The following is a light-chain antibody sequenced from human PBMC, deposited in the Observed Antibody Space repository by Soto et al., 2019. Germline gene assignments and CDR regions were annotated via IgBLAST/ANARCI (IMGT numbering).Light chain of an antibody. CDR3: QQYGSSRGFT. CDR2: GAS. J-gene: IGKJ3*01. CDR1: QSVSSSY. V-gene: IGKV3-20*01. Sequence: EIVLTQSPGTLSLSPGERATLSCRASQSVSSSYLAWYQQKPGQAPRLLIYGASSRATGIPDRFSGSGSGTDFTLTISRLEPLDFAVYYCQQYGSSRGFTFGPGTKVDIK.